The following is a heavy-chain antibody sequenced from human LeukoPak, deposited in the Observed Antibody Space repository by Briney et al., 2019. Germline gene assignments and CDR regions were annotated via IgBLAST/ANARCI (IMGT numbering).Heavy chain of an antibody. V-gene: IGHV3-72*01. D-gene: IGHD6-19*01. CDR2: SRSKTNRYTT. J-gene: IGHJ4*02. CDR3: ARGDSSGWGPDY. CDR1: GFTFSDDY. Sequence: PGGSLRLSCAASGFTFSDDYLDAVRQAPGKGLEWVGRSRSKTNRYTTQYAASVKGRFTISRDDSKNSLYLQMNSLKTEDTAVYYCARGDSSGWGPDYWGLGTLVTVSS.